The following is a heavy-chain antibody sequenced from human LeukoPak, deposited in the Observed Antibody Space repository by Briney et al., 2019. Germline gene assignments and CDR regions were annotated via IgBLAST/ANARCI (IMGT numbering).Heavy chain of an antibody. CDR2: IYYSGST. CDR1: GGSISSSRYY. CDR3: ARLGYCSSTSCLDY. V-gene: IGHV4-39*01. J-gene: IGHJ4*02. D-gene: IGHD2-2*01. Sequence: PSETLSLTCTVSGGSISSSRYYWGWIRQPPGTGLEWIVSIYYSGSTYYNPSLKSPVTISVDTSKNQFSLKLSSVTAADTAVYYCARLGYCSSTSCLDYGGQGTLVTVSS.